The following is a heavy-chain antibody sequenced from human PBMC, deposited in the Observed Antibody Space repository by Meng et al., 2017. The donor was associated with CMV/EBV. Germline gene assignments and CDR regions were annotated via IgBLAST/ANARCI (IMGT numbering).Heavy chain of an antibody. Sequence: VQLVXXGVXXXKPGXXVKXXCKAXGYTXXXYGISWVRQASGXGLEWMGWISAYNGNTNYAQKLQGRVTMTTDTSTSTAYMELRSLRSDDTAVYYCARGRRGADNWFDPWGQGTLVTVSS. V-gene: IGHV1-18*01. CDR2: ISAYNGNT. J-gene: IGHJ5*02. CDR1: GYTXXXYG. CDR3: ARGRRGADNWFDP.